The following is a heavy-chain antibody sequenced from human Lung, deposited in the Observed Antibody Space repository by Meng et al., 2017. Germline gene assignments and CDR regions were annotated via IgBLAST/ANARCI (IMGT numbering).Heavy chain of an antibody. CDR1: ADTFANYA. J-gene: IGHJ4*02. CDR3: ATARFSFLLGFDY. D-gene: IGHD2-8*02. V-gene: IGHV1-18*01. CDR2: ISTHNGNT. Sequence: QVPLVQSGAEIKKPGASVKVSCKASADTFANYAISWVRQAPGQGLEWMGRISTHNGNTNYALKLQGRVTVTADTSTSTAYMELRNLRSDDTAIYYCATARFSFLLGFDYWGQGTLVTVSS.